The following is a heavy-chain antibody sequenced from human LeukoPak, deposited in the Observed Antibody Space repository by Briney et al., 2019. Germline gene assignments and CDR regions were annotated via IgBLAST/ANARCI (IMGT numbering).Heavy chain of an antibody. CDR2: INHSGST. V-gene: IGHV4-34*01. CDR1: GGSYSGYY. D-gene: IGHD3-10*02. J-gene: IGHJ3*02. Sequence: SETLSLTCAVYGGSYSGYYWSWIRQPPGKGLEWIGEINHSGSTNYNPSLKSRVTISVDTSKNQFSLKLSSVTAADTAVYYCARGPYYYDRDAFDIWGQGTMVTVSS. CDR3: ARGPYYYDRDAFDI.